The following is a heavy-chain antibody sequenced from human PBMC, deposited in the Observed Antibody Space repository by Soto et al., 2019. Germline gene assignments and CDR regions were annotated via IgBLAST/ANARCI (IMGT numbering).Heavy chain of an antibody. CDR2: INHSGST. Sequence: SETLSLTCAVYGGSFSGYYWSWIRQPPGKGLEWIGEINHSGSTNYNPSLKSRVTISVDTSKNQFSLKLSSVTAADTAVYYCARMPSGWYFDYWGQGTLVTVSS. D-gene: IGHD6-19*01. CDR1: GGSFSGYY. J-gene: IGHJ4*02. V-gene: IGHV4-34*01. CDR3: ARMPSGWYFDY.